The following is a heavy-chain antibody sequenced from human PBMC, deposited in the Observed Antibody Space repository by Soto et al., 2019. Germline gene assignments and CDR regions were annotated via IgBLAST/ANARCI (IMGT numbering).Heavy chain of an antibody. J-gene: IGHJ4*02. CDR1: GGTFSSYA. V-gene: IGHV1-69*13. CDR2: IIPIFGTA. CDR3: ALGYSYGPYYFDS. D-gene: IGHD5-18*01. Sequence: SLKVSCKASGGTFSSYAISWVRQAPGQGLEWMGWIIPIFGTANYAQKFQGRVAITADESTSTAYMELSSLRSEDTAVYYCALGYSYGPYYFDSWGKGPLVTVPS.